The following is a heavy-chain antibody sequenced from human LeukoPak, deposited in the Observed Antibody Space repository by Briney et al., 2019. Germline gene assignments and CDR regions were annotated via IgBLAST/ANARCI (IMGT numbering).Heavy chain of an antibody. CDR3: ARDPSSWRDVGHYMDV. J-gene: IGHJ6*03. V-gene: IGHV3-74*01. CDR2: INSDGSST. Sequence: GGSLRLSCAASGFTFSSYWMHWVRQAPGKGLVWVSRINSDGSSTSYADSVKGRFTISRDNAKNTLYLQMNSLRAEDTAVYYCARDPSSWRDVGHYMDVWGKGTTVTVSS. D-gene: IGHD6-13*01. CDR1: GFTFSSYW.